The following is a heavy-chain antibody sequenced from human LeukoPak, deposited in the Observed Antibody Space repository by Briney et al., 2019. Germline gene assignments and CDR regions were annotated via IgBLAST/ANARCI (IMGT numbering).Heavy chain of an antibody. D-gene: IGHD3-9*01. CDR3: ASVFDWTFDY. Sequence: SQTLSLTCAVSVGSISSGGYSWRWIRQPPGKGLEWIGYIYHSGSTYYNPSLKSRVTISVDRSKNRFSLKLSAVTAADTAVYYCASVFDWTFDYWGQGTLVTVSS. CDR1: VGSISSGGYS. J-gene: IGHJ4*02. CDR2: IYHSGST. V-gene: IGHV4-30-2*01.